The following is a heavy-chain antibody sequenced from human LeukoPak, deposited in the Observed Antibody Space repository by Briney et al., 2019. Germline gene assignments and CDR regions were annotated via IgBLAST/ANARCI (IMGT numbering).Heavy chain of an antibody. D-gene: IGHD3-10*01. CDR1: GFTFSSYA. Sequence: GGSLRLSCAASGFTFSSYAMSWVRQAPGKGLEWVSAISGRGGNTYFADSVKGRFTISRDNSKNTLYLQMNSLRAEDTAVYYCAIQGGGFDYWGQGTLVTVSS. CDR2: ISGRGGNT. J-gene: IGHJ4*02. V-gene: IGHV3-23*01. CDR3: AIQGGGFDY.